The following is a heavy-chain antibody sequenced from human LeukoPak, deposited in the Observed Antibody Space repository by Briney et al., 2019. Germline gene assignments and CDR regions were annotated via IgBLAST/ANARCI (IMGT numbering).Heavy chain of an antibody. V-gene: IGHV3-23*01. CDR3: ANAHNYDGPYDY. Sequence: GGSLRLSCAASGIPFTSYAMRWVRQAPGKGLEWVASIGYSGDKIHYADSVRGRFTISRDNSRDTLFLQMNSLRADDTATYFCANAHNYDGPYDYWGQGTLATVSS. CDR1: GIPFTSYA. D-gene: IGHD3-22*01. J-gene: IGHJ4*02. CDR2: IGYSGDKI.